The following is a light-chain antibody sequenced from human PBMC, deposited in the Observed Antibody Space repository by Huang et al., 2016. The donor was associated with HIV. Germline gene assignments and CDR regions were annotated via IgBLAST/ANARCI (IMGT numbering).Light chain of an antibody. CDR1: QSVGGK. CDR2: GAS. J-gene: IGKJ4*01. Sequence: ILLTSSPATLSASPVQRVTLSFRASQSVGGKLAWYQQRPGQAPRLLIYGASTRVPTIPDRFSGSVSGTEFTLTIISLQSEDFAVYYCQQYDTWPPLTFGGGTKV. V-gene: IGKV3-15*01. CDR3: QQYDTWPPLT.